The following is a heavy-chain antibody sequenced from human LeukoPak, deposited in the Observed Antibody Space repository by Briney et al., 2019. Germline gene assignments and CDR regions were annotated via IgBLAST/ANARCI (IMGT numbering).Heavy chain of an antibody. CDR3: ARVAGASSSASYYYYMDV. CDR1: GITFSSYG. D-gene: IGHD1-26*01. Sequence: GGSLRLSCAASGITFSSYGMHWVRQAPGKGLEWVAVISYDGSNKYYADSVKGRFTISRDNSKNTLYLQMNSLRAAVTAGYYCARVAGASSSASYYYYMDVWGKGTTVTVSS. J-gene: IGHJ6*03. CDR2: ISYDGSNK. V-gene: IGHV3-30*03.